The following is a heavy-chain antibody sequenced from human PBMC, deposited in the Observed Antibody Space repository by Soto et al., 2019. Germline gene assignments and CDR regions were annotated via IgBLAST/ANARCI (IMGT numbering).Heavy chain of an antibody. J-gene: IGHJ4*02. CDR3: ARRLSRGYCSGGSCSHHYYFDY. CDR2: INAGNGNT. D-gene: IGHD2-15*01. Sequence: ASVKVSCKASGYTFTSYAMHWVRQAPGQRLEWMGWINAGNGNTKYSQKFQGRVTITRDTSASTAYMELSSLRSEDTAVYYCARRLSRGYCSGGSCSHHYYFDYWGQGTLVTVSS. CDR1: GYTFTSYA. V-gene: IGHV1-3*01.